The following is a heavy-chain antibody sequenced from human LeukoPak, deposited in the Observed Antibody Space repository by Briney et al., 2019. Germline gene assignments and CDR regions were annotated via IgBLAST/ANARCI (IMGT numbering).Heavy chain of an antibody. V-gene: IGHV4-59*01. CDR1: GGSITSYY. CDR2: IYYSGST. D-gene: IGHD6-19*01. Sequence: SETLSLTCTVSGGSITSYYWSWIRQPPGKGLEWIGDIYYSGSTKYNPSLKSRVTISVDTSKNQFSLKLSSVTAADTAVYYCARGAGAGTTDWGRYFDYWGQGTLVTVSS. J-gene: IGHJ4*02. CDR3: ARGAGAGTTDWGRYFDY.